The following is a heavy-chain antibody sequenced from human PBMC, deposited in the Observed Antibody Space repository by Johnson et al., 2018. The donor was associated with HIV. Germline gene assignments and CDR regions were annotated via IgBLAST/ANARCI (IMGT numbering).Heavy chain of an antibody. J-gene: IGHJ3*02. CDR3: AKDERQLGGWSHAFDI. D-gene: IGHD3-16*01. V-gene: IGHV3-30*02. CDR1: GFTFSTYG. CDR2: IRYDGSNT. Sequence: QVQLMESGGGVLRPGGSLRLSCAASGFTFSTYGMHWVRQAPGKGLEWVAVIRYDGSNTYYADSEKGRFTISRDNSKNTLYLQMISLRAEDTAVYFCAKDERQLGGWSHAFDIWGQGTKVTVSS.